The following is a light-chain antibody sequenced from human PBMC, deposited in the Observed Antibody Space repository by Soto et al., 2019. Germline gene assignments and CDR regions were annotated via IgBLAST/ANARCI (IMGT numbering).Light chain of an antibody. V-gene: IGLV2-14*01. CDR3: TSYSSSSTFYV. J-gene: IGLJ1*01. CDR2: QVT. Sequence: QSVLTQPASVSGSPGQSITISCTGTSSDIGGYYYVSWYQHHPGKAPELMIYQVTNRPSGVSHRFSGSKSGNTASLTISGLQAEDEADYYCTSYSSSSTFYVFGPGTKVTVL. CDR1: SSDIGGYYY.